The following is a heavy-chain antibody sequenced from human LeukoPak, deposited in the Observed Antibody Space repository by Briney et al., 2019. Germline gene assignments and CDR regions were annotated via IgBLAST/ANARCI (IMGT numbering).Heavy chain of an antibody. CDR2: IYYSGNT. D-gene: IGHD5-24*01. J-gene: IGHJ4*02. CDR3: ARGARGDGYNYDY. CDR1: GGSISSYH. V-gene: IGHV4-59*01. Sequence: SSETLSLTCTVSGGSISSYHWSWIRQPPGKGLEWIGYIYYSGNTNYNPSLKSRVNMSVDTSKNQFSLKLTSVTAADTAVYYCARGARGDGYNYDYWGQGTLVTVSS.